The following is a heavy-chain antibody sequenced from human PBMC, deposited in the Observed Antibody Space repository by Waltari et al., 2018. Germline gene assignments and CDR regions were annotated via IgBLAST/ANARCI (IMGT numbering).Heavy chain of an antibody. D-gene: IGHD1-26*01. CDR2: ISSSSSSI. CDR1: RFTFIVYY. J-gene: IGHJ4*02. Sequence: QVQLVESGGGLVQSGGSLRLSCAASRFTFIVYYLSWIRQAPGKGLEWVSSISSSSSSIFYADSMKGRFTVSRDNAKNLLFLEMNGLRAEDTAVYYCAKHRGSYLDYFDYWGRGTLVTVSS. V-gene: IGHV3-11*04. CDR3: AKHRGSYLDYFDY.